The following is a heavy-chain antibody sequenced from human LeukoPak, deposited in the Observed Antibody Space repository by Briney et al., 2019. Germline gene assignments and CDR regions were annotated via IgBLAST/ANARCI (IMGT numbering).Heavy chain of an antibody. J-gene: IGHJ4*02. CDR2: IYSGGST. CDR3: ARTGGGIAVAGLDYFDY. CDR1: GFTVSSNY. Sequence: GGSLRLSCAASGFTVSSNYMSWVRQAPGKGLEWVSVIYSGGSTYYADSVKGRFTISRDNSKNTLYLQMNCLRAEDTAVYYCARTGGGIAVAGLDYFDYWGQGTLVTVSS. V-gene: IGHV3-66*01. D-gene: IGHD6-19*01.